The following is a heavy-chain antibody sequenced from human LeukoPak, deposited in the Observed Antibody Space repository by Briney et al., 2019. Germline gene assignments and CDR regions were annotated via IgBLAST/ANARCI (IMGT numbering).Heavy chain of an antibody. CDR1: GFTFSDYA. Sequence: GGSLRLSCAASGFTFSDYAMHWVRQAPGKGLEWVAVISEVGSSKYYADSVKGRFTISRDNSKNTLYLQMNSLRAEDTAVYYCARGELWLDAFDIWGQGTMGTVSS. J-gene: IGHJ3*02. D-gene: IGHD3-16*01. CDR2: ISEVGSSK. V-gene: IGHV3-30-3*01. CDR3: ARGELWLDAFDI.